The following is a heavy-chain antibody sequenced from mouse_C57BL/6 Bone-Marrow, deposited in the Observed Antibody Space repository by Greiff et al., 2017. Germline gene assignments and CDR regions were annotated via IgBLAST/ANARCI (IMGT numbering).Heavy chain of an antibody. J-gene: IGHJ2*01. CDR3: TTVYYFDY. CDR2: FDPENGDT. V-gene: IGHV14-4*01. Sequence: VQLKQSGAELVRPGASVKLSCTASGFNIKDAYMHWVKQRPEQGLEWIGWFDPENGDTEYASKFQGKATITADTSSTTAYLQLSSLTSEDTAVYYCTTVYYFDYWGQGTTLTVSS. CDR1: GFNIKDAY.